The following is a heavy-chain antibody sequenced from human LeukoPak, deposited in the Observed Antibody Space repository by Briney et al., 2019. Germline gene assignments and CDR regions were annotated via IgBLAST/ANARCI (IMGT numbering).Heavy chain of an antibody. J-gene: IGHJ4*02. CDR3: TTDTWYSAGH. CDR2: IKKDGSEK. D-gene: IGHD2-15*01. Sequence: PGGSLRLSCTASGFIFSGSWMAWIRQAPGKGLEWVAIIKKDGSEKYYVDSMKGRFTISRDNAKISLFLQMNSLRAEDTAIYYCTTDTWYSAGHWGQGTLVTVSS. CDR1: GFIFSGSW. V-gene: IGHV3-7*03.